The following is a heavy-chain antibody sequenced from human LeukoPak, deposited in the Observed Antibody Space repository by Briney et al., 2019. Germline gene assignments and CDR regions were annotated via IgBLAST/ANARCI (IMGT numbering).Heavy chain of an antibody. V-gene: IGHV1-18*01. Sequence: ASVKVSCKASGYKFTSFGVSWVRQAPGQGLQWMGWISGYSGNTNFAQKFQGRVTMTTDTSTSTAYMELRSLRSDDTAVYYCARGSPYSGSSLGFDFWGQGTLVTVSS. CDR3: ARGSPYSGSSLGFDF. D-gene: IGHD6-13*01. J-gene: IGHJ4*02. CDR2: ISGYSGNT. CDR1: GYKFTSFG.